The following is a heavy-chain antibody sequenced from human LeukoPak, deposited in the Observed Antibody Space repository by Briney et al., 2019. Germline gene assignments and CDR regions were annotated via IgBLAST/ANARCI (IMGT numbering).Heavy chain of an antibody. J-gene: IGHJ5*02. CDR1: GYNFTSYW. Sequence: GESLKISCQGSGYNFTSYWIGWVRQMPGKGLEWMGIIYPGDSDTRYSPSFQGQVTISADKSISTAYLQWSSLKASDTAMYYCARRSYCSSTSCYYNWFDPWGQGTLVTVSS. V-gene: IGHV5-51*01. D-gene: IGHD2-2*01. CDR3: ARRSYCSSTSCYYNWFDP. CDR2: IYPGDSDT.